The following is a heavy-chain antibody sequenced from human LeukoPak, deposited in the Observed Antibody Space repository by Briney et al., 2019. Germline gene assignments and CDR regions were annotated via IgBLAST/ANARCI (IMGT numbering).Heavy chain of an antibody. J-gene: IGHJ1*01. V-gene: IGHV3-74*01. CDR1: GFTFSSYW. CDR3: ARAPSEIGGYYPEYFRH. D-gene: IGHD3-22*01. CDR2: IKSDGST. Sequence: GGSLRLSCAASGFTFSSYWMHWVRQAPGKGLVWVSRIKSDGSTNYADSVKGRFTISRDNAKSTVSLQMNSPRTEDTGVYYCARAPSEIGGYYPEYFRHWGQGTLVTVSS.